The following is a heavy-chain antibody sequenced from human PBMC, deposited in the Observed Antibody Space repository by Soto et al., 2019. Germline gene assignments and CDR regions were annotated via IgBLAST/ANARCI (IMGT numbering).Heavy chain of an antibody. CDR3: TTDLLWFGESADY. CDR1: GFTFSNAW. D-gene: IGHD3-10*01. CDR2: IKSKTDGGTT. V-gene: IGHV3-15*07. Sequence: GESLKISCAASGFTFSNAWMNWVRQAPGKGLEWVGRIKSKTDGGTTDYAAPVKGRFTISRDDSKNTLYLQMNSLKTEDTAVYYCTTDLLWFGESADYWGQGTLVTVSS. J-gene: IGHJ4*02.